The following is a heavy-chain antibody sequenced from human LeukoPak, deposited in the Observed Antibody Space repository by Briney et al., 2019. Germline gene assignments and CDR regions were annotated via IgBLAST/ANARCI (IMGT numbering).Heavy chain of an antibody. V-gene: IGHV3-30*03. CDR3: ARGLNPTSGP. CDR2: ISYDGGKK. J-gene: IGHJ5*02. D-gene: IGHD2-21*01. Sequence: PGGSLRLSCTASGFTFSSYGMHWVRQAPGKGLEWVAIISYDGGKKYSADSVKGRFTISRDNSKNSLYLQMNSLRAEDTAVYYCARGLNPTSGPWGQGTLVTVSS. CDR1: GFTFSSYG.